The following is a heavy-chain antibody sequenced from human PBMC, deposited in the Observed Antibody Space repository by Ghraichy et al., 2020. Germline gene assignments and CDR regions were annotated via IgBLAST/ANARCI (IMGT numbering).Heavy chain of an antibody. Sequence: GGSLRLSCEAYGFNFSSYDMHWVRQNTGKGLEWVSAIGIVGDTHYAGSVKGRFTISRENAKKSLYLQLNSLRAGDTAIYYCARDRHGMDVWGQGTTVTVSS. J-gene: IGHJ6*02. CDR1: GFNFSSYD. V-gene: IGHV3-13*01. D-gene: IGHD6-6*01. CDR3: ARDRHGMDV. CDR2: IGIVGDT.